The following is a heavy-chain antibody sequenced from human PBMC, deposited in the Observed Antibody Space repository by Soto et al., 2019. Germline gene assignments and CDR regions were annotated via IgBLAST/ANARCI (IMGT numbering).Heavy chain of an antibody. D-gene: IGHD7-27*01. V-gene: IGHV4-4*02. CDR3: SRHSINTGDFDYYYLMSV. J-gene: IGHJ6*02. CDR2: IYHSGST. Sequence: SETLSLTCAVSGGSISSSNWWSWVRQPPGKGLEWIGGIYHSGSTNYNPSLKSRDTISEDKTKNQFSLKLSSLTAADTAVYYCSRHSINTGDFDYYYLMSVWGQGTTVTVSS. CDR1: GGSISSSNW.